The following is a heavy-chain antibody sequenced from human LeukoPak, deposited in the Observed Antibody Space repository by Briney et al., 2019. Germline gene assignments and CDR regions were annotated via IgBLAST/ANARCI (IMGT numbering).Heavy chain of an antibody. Sequence: GESLKISCKGSGYGFTSYWIGWVRQMSGKGLEWMGIIYPGDSDTRYSPSFQGQVTISADKSISTAYLQWSSLKASDTAMYYCARRGLGSSWYSAVFDYWGQGTLVTVSS. CDR1: GYGFTSYW. CDR2: IYPGDSDT. CDR3: ARRGLGSSWYSAVFDY. D-gene: IGHD6-13*01. V-gene: IGHV5-51*01. J-gene: IGHJ4*02.